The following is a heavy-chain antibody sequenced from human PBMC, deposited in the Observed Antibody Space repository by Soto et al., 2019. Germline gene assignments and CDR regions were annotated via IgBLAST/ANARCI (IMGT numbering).Heavy chain of an antibody. CDR2: INPSGGST. D-gene: IGHD2-21*01. CDR1: GYTFTSYY. Sequence: QVQLVQSGAEVKKPGASVKVSCKASGYTFTSYYMHWVRQAPGQGLEWMGIINPSGGSTSNEQKYQGRVNMTRDTSTSTVYMDLNRLSDEDTAVYYCARSDLLSVVRHDAFDILGQGTMVTVSS. J-gene: IGHJ3*02. CDR3: ARSDLLSVVRHDAFDI. V-gene: IGHV1-46*01.